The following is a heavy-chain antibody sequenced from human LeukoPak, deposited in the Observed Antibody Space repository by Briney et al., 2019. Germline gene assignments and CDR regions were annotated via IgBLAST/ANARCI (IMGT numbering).Heavy chain of an antibody. Sequence: PGGSLRLSCVTSGFTFSGSAMHWVRQASGKGLEWIGRIRVKAHNCATVYAASMKGRFTISRDDSKNTAYLQMTSLKPEDTAVYYCAALRPFDYWGQGTLVTVSS. CDR3: AALRPFDY. V-gene: IGHV3-73*01. D-gene: IGHD3-16*01. J-gene: IGHJ4*02. CDR2: IRVKAHNCAT. CDR1: GFTFSGSA.